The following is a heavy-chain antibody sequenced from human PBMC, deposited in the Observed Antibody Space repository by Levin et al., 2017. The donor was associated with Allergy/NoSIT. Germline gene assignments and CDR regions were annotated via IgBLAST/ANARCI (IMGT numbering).Heavy chain of an antibody. D-gene: IGHD2-2*01. CDR2: ISYDGSNK. CDR1: GFTFSSYA. Sequence: GGSLRLSCAASGFTFSSYAMHWVRQAPGKGLEWVAVISYDGSNKYYADSVKGRFTISRDNSKNTLYLQMNSLRAEDTALYYCARDLGYCSSTTGPGRYYYNAMDVWGQGTTVTVSS. J-gene: IGHJ6*02. V-gene: IGHV3-30-3*01. CDR3: ARDLGYCSSTTGPGRYYYNAMDV.